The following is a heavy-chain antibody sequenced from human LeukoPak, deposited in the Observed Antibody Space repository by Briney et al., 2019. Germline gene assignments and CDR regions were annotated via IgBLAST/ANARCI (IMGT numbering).Heavy chain of an antibody. Sequence: SVKVSCKASGGTFSSYAISWVRQAPGQGLEWMGGIIPIFGTANYAQKLQGRVTMTTDTSTSTAYMELRSLRSDDTAVYYCARDRDGPRYCSSTSCYKPDYYYYGMDVWGQGTTVTVSS. CDR3: ARDRDGPRYCSSTSCYKPDYYYYGMDV. J-gene: IGHJ6*02. CDR2: IIPIFGTA. CDR1: GGTFSSYA. V-gene: IGHV1-69*05. D-gene: IGHD2-2*02.